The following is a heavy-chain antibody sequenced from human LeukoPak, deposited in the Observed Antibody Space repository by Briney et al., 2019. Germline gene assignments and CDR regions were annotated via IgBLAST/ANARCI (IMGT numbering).Heavy chain of an antibody. CDR1: GFTFSSYW. D-gene: IGHD1-26*01. Sequence: GSLRLSCAASGFTFSSYWVHWVRQASGKGLVWVSRINSDGSSTSYADSVKGRFTISRDNAKNTLYLQMNSLRAEDTAVYYCARAPLGWELWSWGQGTLVTASS. V-gene: IGHV3-74*01. CDR2: INSDGSST. CDR3: ARAPLGWELWS. J-gene: IGHJ5*02.